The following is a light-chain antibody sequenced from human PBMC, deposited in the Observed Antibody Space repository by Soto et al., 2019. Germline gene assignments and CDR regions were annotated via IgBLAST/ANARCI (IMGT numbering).Light chain of an antibody. Sequence: DIQMTQSPSTLSASVGDRVTITCRASQSISGWLAWYQQKPGRAPKLLIYDASNLESGVPSRFSGSGSGTEFTLTISSLQPDDFATYYGQQYDSFSLTFGGGTTVEIK. CDR1: QSISGW. J-gene: IGKJ4*01. CDR3: QQYDSFSLT. V-gene: IGKV1-5*01. CDR2: DAS.